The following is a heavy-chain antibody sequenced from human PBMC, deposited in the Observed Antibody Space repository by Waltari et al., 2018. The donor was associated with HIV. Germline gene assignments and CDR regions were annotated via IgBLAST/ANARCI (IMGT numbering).Heavy chain of an antibody. Sequence: EVQSGESGGRLVKPGGSLRGSCARFRVPFEDFGMTWVRQAPGKGLEWVGRIKSKRDGGATDYAASVKGRFVISRDDSQNTLYLQMSGLRTEDTAMYYCTTGGYPTEAFDVWGQGTMVTVSP. CDR1: RVPFEDFG. D-gene: IGHD5-12*01. J-gene: IGHJ3*01. V-gene: IGHV3-15*01. CDR2: IKSKRDGGAT. CDR3: TTGGYPTEAFDV.